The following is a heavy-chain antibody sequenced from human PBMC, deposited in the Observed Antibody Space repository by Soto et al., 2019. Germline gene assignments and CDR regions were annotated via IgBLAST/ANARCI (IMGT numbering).Heavy chain of an antibody. J-gene: IGHJ4*02. V-gene: IGHV4-34*01. CDR3: ARVDFWSGYYYNY. CDR2: INHSGST. CDR1: GGSISSYY. D-gene: IGHD3-3*01. Sequence: SETLSLTCTVSGGSISSYYWSWIRQPPGKGLEWIGEINHSGSTNYNPSLKSRVTISVDTSKNQFSLKLSSVTAADTAVYYCARVDFWSGYYYNYWGQGTLVTVSS.